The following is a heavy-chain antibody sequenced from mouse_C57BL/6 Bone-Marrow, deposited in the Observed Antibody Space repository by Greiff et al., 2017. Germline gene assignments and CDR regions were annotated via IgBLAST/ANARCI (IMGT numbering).Heavy chain of an antibody. CDR1: GYTFTSYW. CDR2: IDPSASYT. Sequence: QVQLQQPGAELVMPGASVKLSCKASGYTFTSYWMHWVKQRPGQGLEWIGEIDPSASYTNYNQKFKGKSTLTVDKSSSTAYMQLSSLTSEDSAVXYCARGDYGSSPYYAMDYWGQGTSVTVSS. V-gene: IGHV1-69*01. D-gene: IGHD1-1*01. J-gene: IGHJ4*01. CDR3: ARGDYGSSPYYAMDY.